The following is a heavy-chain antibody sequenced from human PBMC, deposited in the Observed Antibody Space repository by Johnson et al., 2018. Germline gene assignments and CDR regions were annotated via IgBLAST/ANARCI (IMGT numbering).Heavy chain of an antibody. J-gene: IGHJ6*02. D-gene: IGHD2-8*01. CDR2: IKSDGSST. Sequence: VQLQESGGGLVQPGGSLRLSCEASGFTFSSYWMHWVRQAPGKGLVWVSGIKSDGSSTTYADSVKGRFTISRDNAKNTLYLQMNSPRGEDTAVCYCARGSNYDMDVWGQGTTVTVSS. CDR1: GFTFSSYW. V-gene: IGHV3-74*01. CDR3: ARGSNYDMDV.